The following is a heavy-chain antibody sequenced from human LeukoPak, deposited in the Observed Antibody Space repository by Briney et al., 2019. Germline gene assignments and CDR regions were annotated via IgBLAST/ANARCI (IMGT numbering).Heavy chain of an antibody. D-gene: IGHD3-10*01. J-gene: IGHJ6*03. CDR3: ARTTMVRGAYYMDV. Sequence: SEALSLTCTVSGGSISSYYWSWIRQPPGKGLEWIGYIYYSGSTNYNPSLKSRVTISVDTSKNQFSLKMRSVTAADTAVYYCARTTMVRGAYYMDVWGKGTTATISS. V-gene: IGHV4-59*12. CDR2: IYYSGST. CDR1: GGSISSYY.